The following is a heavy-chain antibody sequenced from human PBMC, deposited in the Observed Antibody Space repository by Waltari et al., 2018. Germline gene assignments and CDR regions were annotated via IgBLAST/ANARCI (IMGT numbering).Heavy chain of an antibody. CDR2: IKQDGAEK. V-gene: IGHV3-7*01. CDR1: RFTFSNLW. CDR3: AREATDYFYGLDL. Sequence: EVRLVESGGGLVQPGGSLRLSRAGSRFTFSNLWMSWVRQAPGKGLEWVANIKQDGAEKNYVDSVKGRFTISRDNAKESLYLQMNSLRADDTAVYFCAREATDYFYGLDLWGQGTTVTVSS. J-gene: IGHJ6*02.